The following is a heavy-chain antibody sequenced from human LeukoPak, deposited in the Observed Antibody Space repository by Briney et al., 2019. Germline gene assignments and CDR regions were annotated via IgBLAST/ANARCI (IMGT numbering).Heavy chain of an antibody. CDR2: ITWDGGST. J-gene: IGHJ3*02. Sequence: GGSLRLSCAASGFTFDDYTMHWVRQAPGKGLEWVSLITWDGGSTYYADSVKGRFTISRDNAKNSLYLQMNSLRAEDTAVYYCARDRKGTDAFDIWGQGTMVTVSS. V-gene: IGHV3-43*01. CDR3: ARDRKGTDAFDI. CDR1: GFTFDDYT. D-gene: IGHD1-14*01.